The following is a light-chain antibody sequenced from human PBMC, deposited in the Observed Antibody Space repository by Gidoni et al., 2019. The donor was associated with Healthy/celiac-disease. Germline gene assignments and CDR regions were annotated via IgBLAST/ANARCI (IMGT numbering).Light chain of an antibody. V-gene: IGLV2-11*01. CDR2: DVS. Sequence: QSALTQPRSVSGSPGQSVTISCTGTSSDVGGYNYVSWYQQHPGKAPKLMIYDVSKPPSGVPDRFSVSKSGNTASLTISVLQAADEADYYCCSYAGSYVVFGGGTKLTVL. CDR1: SSDVGGYNY. J-gene: IGLJ2*01. CDR3: CSYAGSYVV.